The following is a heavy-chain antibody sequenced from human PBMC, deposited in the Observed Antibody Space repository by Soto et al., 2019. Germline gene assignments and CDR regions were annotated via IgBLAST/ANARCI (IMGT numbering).Heavy chain of an antibody. V-gene: IGHV4-31*03. D-gene: IGHD2-21*02. Sequence: SETLSLTCTVSGGYISSGGYYWSWIRQHPGKGLEWIGYIYYSGSTYYNPSLKSRVTISVDTSKNQFSLKLSSVTAADTAVYYCAREGHYCGGDCYHWGQGTLVTVS. J-gene: IGHJ4*02. CDR2: IYYSGST. CDR3: AREGHYCGGDCYH. CDR1: GGYISSGGYY.